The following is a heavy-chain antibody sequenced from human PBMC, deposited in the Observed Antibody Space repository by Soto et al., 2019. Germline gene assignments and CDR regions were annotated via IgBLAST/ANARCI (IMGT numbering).Heavy chain of an antibody. CDR1: GFTFSSYG. CDR3: AKALVSYYYDSSGYYALGY. CDR2: ISYDGSNK. J-gene: IGHJ4*02. D-gene: IGHD3-22*01. V-gene: IGHV3-30*18. Sequence: GGSLRLSCAASGFTFSSYGMHWVRQAPGKGLEWVAVISYDGSNKYYADSVKGRFTISRDNSKNTLYLQMNSLRAEDTAVYYCAKALVSYYYDSSGYYALGYWGQGTLVTVSS.